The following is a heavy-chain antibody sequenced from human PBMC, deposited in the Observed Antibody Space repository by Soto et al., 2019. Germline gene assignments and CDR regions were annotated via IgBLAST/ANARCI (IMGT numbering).Heavy chain of an antibody. D-gene: IGHD6-13*01. CDR2: VIPIFGTA. V-gene: IGHV1-69*06. J-gene: IGHJ5*02. CDR1: GGTFNRHS. CDR3: ARIFAAAIIPSFDP. Sequence: SVKVSCKTSGGTFNRHSITWVRQAPGQGLEWMGAVIPIFGTANYAQKFQGRVTITADISTSTAYMELTSLRSDDTAVYYCARIFAAAIIPSFDPWGQGTLVTVSS.